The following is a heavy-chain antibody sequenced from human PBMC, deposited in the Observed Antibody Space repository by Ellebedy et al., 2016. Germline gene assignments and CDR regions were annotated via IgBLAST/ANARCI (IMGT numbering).Heavy chain of an antibody. CDR3: ARFAYSYAREGMDV. Sequence: SETLSLTCTVSGGSISSSSYYWGWIRQPPGKGLEWIGSIYYSGSTYYNPSLKSRVTISVDTSKNQFSLKLSSVTAADTAVYYCARFAYSYAREGMDVWGQGTTVTVSS. J-gene: IGHJ6*02. D-gene: IGHD5-18*01. CDR2: IYYSGST. CDR1: GGSISSSSYY. V-gene: IGHV4-39*07.